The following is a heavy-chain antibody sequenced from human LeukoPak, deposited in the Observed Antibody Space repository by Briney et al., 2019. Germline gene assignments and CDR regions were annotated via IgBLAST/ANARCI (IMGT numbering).Heavy chain of an antibody. CDR3: ARDVPDYDILTGYYPLFDY. J-gene: IGHJ4*02. Sequence: SQTLSLTCAISGDSVSSNSAAWNWIRQSPSRGLEWLGRTYYRSKWYNDYAVSVKSRITINPDTSKNQFSLQLNSVTPEDTAVYYCARDVPDYDILTGYYPLFDYWGQGTLVTVSS. V-gene: IGHV6-1*01. CDR2: TYYRSKWYN. D-gene: IGHD3-9*01. CDR1: GDSVSSNSAA.